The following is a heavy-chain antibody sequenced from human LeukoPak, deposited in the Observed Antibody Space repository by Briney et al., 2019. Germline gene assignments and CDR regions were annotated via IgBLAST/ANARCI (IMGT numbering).Heavy chain of an antibody. V-gene: IGHV4-59*01. CDR2: IYYSGST. J-gene: IGHJ4*02. CDR3: ARETAITERAFDY. D-gene: IGHD5-18*01. Sequence: SETLSLTCTVSGGSISSYYWSWVRQPPGKGLEWIGYIYYSGSTNYNPSLKSRVTISVDTSKNQFSLKLSSVTAADTAVYYCARETAITERAFDYWGQGTLVTVSS. CDR1: GGSISSYY.